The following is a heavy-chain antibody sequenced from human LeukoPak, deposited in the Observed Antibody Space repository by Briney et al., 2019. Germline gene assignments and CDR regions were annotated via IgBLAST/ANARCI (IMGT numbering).Heavy chain of an antibody. CDR2: IYPRDGST. CDR1: GYTFTSNY. CDR3: ARDQEGFDY. Sequence: ASVKVSCKASGYTFTSNYIYWVRQAPGQGLEWMGMIYPRDGSTSYAQKFQGRVTVTGDTSTSTVHMELSGLRSEDTAVYYCARDQEGFDYWGQGTLVTVSS. J-gene: IGHJ4*02. V-gene: IGHV1-46*01.